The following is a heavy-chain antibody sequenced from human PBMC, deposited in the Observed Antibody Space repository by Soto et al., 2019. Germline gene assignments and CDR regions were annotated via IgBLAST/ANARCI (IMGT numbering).Heavy chain of an antibody. Sequence: SETLSLTCAVSGGSISSSNWWSWVRQPPGRGLEWIGEIYHSGSTNYNPSLKSRVTISVDKSKNQFSLKLSPVTAADTAVYYCAREGMYYDFWSGSYYFDYWGQGTLVTVS. V-gene: IGHV4-4*02. CDR1: GGSISSSNW. D-gene: IGHD3-3*01. CDR3: AREGMYYDFWSGSYYFDY. CDR2: IYHSGST. J-gene: IGHJ4*02.